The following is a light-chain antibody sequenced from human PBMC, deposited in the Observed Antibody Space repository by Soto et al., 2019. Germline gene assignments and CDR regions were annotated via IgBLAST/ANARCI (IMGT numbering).Light chain of an antibody. V-gene: IGKV3-15*01. Sequence: EIVMTQSPATLSVSPGERATLFCRASHSVSSSLAWYQQKPGQAPRLLIHGASTRATGIPARFSGSGSGTEFTLTISSLQSDDFATYYCQQYNSYPWTFGQGTKVAIK. J-gene: IGKJ1*01. CDR1: HSVSSS. CDR2: GAS. CDR3: QQYNSYPWT.